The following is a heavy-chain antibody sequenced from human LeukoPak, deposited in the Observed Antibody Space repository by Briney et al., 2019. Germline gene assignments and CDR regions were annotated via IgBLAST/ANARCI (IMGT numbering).Heavy chain of an antibody. D-gene: IGHD2-21*02. CDR2: FDPEDGET. J-gene: IGHJ4*02. CDR1: GYTLTELS. V-gene: IGHV1-24*01. CDR3: ACGGIVVVTAIHYY. Sequence: GASVKVSCKVSGYTLTELSMHWVRQAPGKGLEWMGGFDPEDGETIYAQKFQGRVTMTEDTSTDTAYMELSSLRSEDTAVYYCACGGIVVVTAIHYYWGQGTLVTVSS.